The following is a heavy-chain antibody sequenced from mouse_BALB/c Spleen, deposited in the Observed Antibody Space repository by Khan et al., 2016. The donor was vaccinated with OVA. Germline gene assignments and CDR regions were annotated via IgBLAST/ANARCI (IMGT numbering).Heavy chain of an antibody. J-gene: IGHJ2*01. V-gene: IGHV1-63*02. D-gene: IGHD4-1*01. Sequence: QVQLQQSGAELVRPGTSVKISCKASGYTFTNYWLNWVKQRPGHGLEWIGDIFPGGAYTNYNENFKGKASLTADTFSSTAYMQLISLTSEDSAVYFCARVPRSNGDFFDYWGQGTTLTVSS. CDR3: ARVPRSNGDFFDY. CDR2: IFPGGAYT. CDR1: GYTFTNYW.